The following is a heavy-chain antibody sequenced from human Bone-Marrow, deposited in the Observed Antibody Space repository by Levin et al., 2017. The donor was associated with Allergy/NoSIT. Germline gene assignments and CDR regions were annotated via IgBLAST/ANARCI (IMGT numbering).Heavy chain of an antibody. V-gene: IGHV1-18*01. D-gene: IGHD7-27*01. CDR2: ISAYSGNT. CDR1: GYTFSTYF. Sequence: ASVKVSCKASGYTFSTYFITWVRQAPGQGLEGMGLISAYSGNTNYAQKFQGRVTMTLDTSTSTAYMELRSLRSDDTATYYCARAGDLRLDYWGQGALVTVSS. J-gene: IGHJ4*02. CDR3: ARAGDLRLDY.